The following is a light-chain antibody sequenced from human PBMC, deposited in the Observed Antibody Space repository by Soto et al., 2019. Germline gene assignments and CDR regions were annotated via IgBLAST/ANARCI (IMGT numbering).Light chain of an antibody. CDR3: QQYNQWPLYT. Sequence: EIVMTQSPATLSVSPGEGATLSCRASQSVSGNLAWYQQKPGQAPRLLIYGASTRATGIPARFSCGGSGTDFTLTISSLQSEDFAIYYCQQYNQWPLYTFGQGTKLEI. V-gene: IGKV3-15*01. CDR2: GAS. J-gene: IGKJ2*01. CDR1: QSVSGN.